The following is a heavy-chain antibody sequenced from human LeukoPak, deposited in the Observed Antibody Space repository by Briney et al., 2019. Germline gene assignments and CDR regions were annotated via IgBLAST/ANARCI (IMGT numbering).Heavy chain of an antibody. V-gene: IGHV1-69*04. D-gene: IGHD3-3*01. CDR1: GGTFSSYA. CDR3: ASGVTIFGVVIPNWFDP. Sequence: ASVKVSCKASGGTFSSYAISWVRQAPGQGLEWMGRIIPILGIANYAQKFQGRVTITADKSTSTAYMELSSLRSEDTAVYYCASGVTIFGVVIPNWFDPWGQGTLVTVSS. CDR2: IIPILGIA. J-gene: IGHJ5*02.